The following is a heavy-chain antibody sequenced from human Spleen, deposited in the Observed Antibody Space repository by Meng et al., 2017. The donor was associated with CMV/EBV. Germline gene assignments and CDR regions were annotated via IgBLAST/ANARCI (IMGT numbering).Heavy chain of an antibody. CDR1: GSITSIDHY. CDR2: IYYTGRT. V-gene: IGHV4-30-4*08. CDR3: ARGPGITGSTGWFDP. Sequence: GSITSIDHYWSWIRQPPGKGLEWIAYIYYTGRTYYNPSLKSRVTISVDTSKNQLSLNLRSVTAADTAVYFCARGPGITGSTGWFDPWGQGTLVTVSS. D-gene: IGHD1-7*01. J-gene: IGHJ5*02.